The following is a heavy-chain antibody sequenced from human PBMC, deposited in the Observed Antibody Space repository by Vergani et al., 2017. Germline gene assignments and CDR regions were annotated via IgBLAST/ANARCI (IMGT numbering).Heavy chain of an antibody. CDR1: GFTFSSYG. J-gene: IGHJ6*02. V-gene: IGHV3-30*19. Sequence: VQLVESGGGVVQPGGSLRLSCAASGFTFSSYGMHWVRQAPGKGLEWVEVISYDGSNKYYADSVKGRFTISRDNSKHTLYLQMNSLRAEATAVYYCATDRSGPRPVDYYYGMDVWGQGTTVTVSS. CDR2: ISYDGSNK. D-gene: IGHD3-10*01. CDR3: ATDRSGPRPVDYYYGMDV.